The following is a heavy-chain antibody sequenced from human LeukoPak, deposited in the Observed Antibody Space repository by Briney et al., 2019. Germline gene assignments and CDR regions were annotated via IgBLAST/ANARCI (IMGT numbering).Heavy chain of an antibody. D-gene: IGHD3-3*01. CDR2: LSQSGGT. V-gene: IGHV4-39*01. CDR3: ARPLSGFYTADTSFDS. Sequence: PSETLSLTCTVSGDSTSSRPYHWAWIRQPPGKGLEWIGSLSQSGGTYYSPSLKSRVTISAGTSKNQFSLTLTSVTAADTAMYYCARPLSGFYTADTSFDSWGQGTQVIVPS. J-gene: IGHJ5*01. CDR1: GDSTSSRPYH.